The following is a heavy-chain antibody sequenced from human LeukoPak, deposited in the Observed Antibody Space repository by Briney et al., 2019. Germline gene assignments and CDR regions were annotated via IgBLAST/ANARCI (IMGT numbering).Heavy chain of an antibody. D-gene: IGHD6-19*01. J-gene: IGHJ4*02. V-gene: IGHV4-4*07. Sequence: SETLSLTCTVSGGSISSYYWSWIRQPAGKGLEWIGRIYTSGSTNYNPSLKSRVTMSVDTSKNQFSLKLSSVTAADTAVYYCARGGLIAVAGHFDYWGQGTLVTASS. CDR1: GGSISSYY. CDR2: IYTSGST. CDR3: ARGGLIAVAGHFDY.